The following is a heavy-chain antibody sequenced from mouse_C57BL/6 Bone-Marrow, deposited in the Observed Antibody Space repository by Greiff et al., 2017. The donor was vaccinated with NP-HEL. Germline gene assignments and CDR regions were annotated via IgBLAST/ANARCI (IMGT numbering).Heavy chain of an antibody. J-gene: IGHJ3*01. V-gene: IGHV5-6*01. D-gene: IGHD1-1*01. CDR1: GFTFSSYG. Sequence: EVMLVESGGDLVKPGGSLKLSCAASGFTFSSYGMSWVRQTPDKRLEWVATISSGGSYTYYPDSVKGRFTIYRDNAKNTLYLQMSSLKSEDTAMYYCANTPHYYGSSGGFAYWGQGTLVTVSA. CDR3: ANTPHYYGSSGGFAY. CDR2: ISSGGSYT.